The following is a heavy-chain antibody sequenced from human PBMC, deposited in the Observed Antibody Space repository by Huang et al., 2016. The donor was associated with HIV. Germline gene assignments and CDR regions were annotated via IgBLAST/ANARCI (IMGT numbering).Heavy chain of an antibody. V-gene: IGHV3-7*04. J-gene: IGHJ6*02. CDR1: GFTFRSYW. CDR3: ARGGAPYYDFWSGGHHYGMDV. CDR2: IKQDGSEK. Sequence: EVQLVESGGGLVQPGGSLRLSCAASGFTFRSYWMSWVRQAPGKGLEWLANIKQDGSEKYYVYSVKSRFTISRDNVKNALYLQMYSLRVEDTAIYYCARGGAPYYDFWSGGHHYGMDVWGQGTTVTVSS. D-gene: IGHD3-3*01.